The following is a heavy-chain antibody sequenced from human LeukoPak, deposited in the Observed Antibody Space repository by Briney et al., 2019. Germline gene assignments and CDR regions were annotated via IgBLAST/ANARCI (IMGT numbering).Heavy chain of an antibody. D-gene: IGHD2-15*01. CDR2: IKSKTDGETT. CDR1: GFTFNNAW. V-gene: IGHV3-15*01. Sequence: PGGSLTLSCAASGFTFNNAWMSWVRQAPGKGLEWVGRIKSKTDGETTDYAAPVKGRFTISRDESKNTLYLQMNSLKTEDTAVYYCTTEGGWSFYFDYWGQGTLVTVSS. CDR3: TTEGGWSFYFDY. J-gene: IGHJ4*02.